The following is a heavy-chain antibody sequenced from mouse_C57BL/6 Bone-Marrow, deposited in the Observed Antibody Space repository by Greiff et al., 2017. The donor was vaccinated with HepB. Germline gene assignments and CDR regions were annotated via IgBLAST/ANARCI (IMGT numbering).Heavy chain of an antibody. J-gene: IGHJ3*01. CDR2: ISSGGSYI. Sequence: EVKLVESGGDLVKPGGSLKLSCAASGFTFSSYGMSWVRQTPDKRLEWVATISSGGSYIYYPDSVKGRFTISRDNAKNTLYLQMSSLKSEDTAMYYCARHEGRWLLPAWFAYWGQGTLVTVSA. V-gene: IGHV5-6*01. CDR1: GFTFSSYG. D-gene: IGHD2-3*01. CDR3: ARHEGRWLLPAWFAY.